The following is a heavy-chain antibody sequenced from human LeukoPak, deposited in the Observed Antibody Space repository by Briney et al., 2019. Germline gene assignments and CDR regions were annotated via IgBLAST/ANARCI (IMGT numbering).Heavy chain of an antibody. D-gene: IGHD1-26*01. CDR3: AKDRGGSDY. CDR1: GFTFSIYA. CDR2: ISGSGGST. J-gene: IGHJ4*02. Sequence: GGSLRLSCAASGFTFSIYAMTWVRQAPGKGLEWVSAISGSGGSTYYADSVKGRFTISRDNSKNTLSLQMNRLRAEDTAVYYCAKDRGGSDYWGQGTLVTVSS. V-gene: IGHV3-23*01.